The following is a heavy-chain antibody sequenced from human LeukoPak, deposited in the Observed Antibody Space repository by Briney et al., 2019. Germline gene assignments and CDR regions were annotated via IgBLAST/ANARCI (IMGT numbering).Heavy chain of an antibody. CDR3: ARGRVGVYDY. CDR2: IYYSGST. Sequence: SETLSLTCAVYGGSFSGYYWSWVRQPPGKGLEWIGYIYYSGSTNYNPSLKSRVTISVDTSKNQFSLKLSSVTAADTAVYYCARGRVGVYDYWGQGTLVTVSS. CDR1: GGSFSGYY. D-gene: IGHD1-26*01. J-gene: IGHJ4*02. V-gene: IGHV4-59*01.